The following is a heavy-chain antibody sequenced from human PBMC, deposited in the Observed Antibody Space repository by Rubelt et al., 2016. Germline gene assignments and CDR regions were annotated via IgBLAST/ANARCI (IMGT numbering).Heavy chain of an antibody. CDR3: ASDRVG. V-gene: IGHV3-48*04. CDR2: ITGVSDTI. Sequence: EVQLVESGGGLVQPGGSLRLSCAASGFSFSDYSMNWVHQAPGKGQEWLSYITGVSDTIHYDDSVKGRLTISRDNAKKSLYLQMNSLRVEDTAVYYCASDRVGWGQGTLVTVSS. CDR1: GFSFSDYS. J-gene: IGHJ4*02. D-gene: IGHD2-2*01.